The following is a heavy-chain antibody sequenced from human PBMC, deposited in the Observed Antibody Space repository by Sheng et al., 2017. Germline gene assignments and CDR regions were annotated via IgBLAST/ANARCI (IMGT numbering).Heavy chain of an antibody. J-gene: IGHJ4*02. Sequence: EVQLLESGGGLVQPGGSLRLSCAASGFTFSSYAMSWVRQAPGKGLEWVSAISGSGGSTYYADSVKGRFTISRDNSKNTLYLQMNSLRAEDTAVYYCAKGDPRIMITFGVVLDYWGRGNPWSPSPQ. CDR1: GFTFSSYA. CDR3: AKGDPRIMITFGVVLDY. CDR2: ISGSGGST. D-gene: IGHD3-16*01. V-gene: IGHV3-23*01.